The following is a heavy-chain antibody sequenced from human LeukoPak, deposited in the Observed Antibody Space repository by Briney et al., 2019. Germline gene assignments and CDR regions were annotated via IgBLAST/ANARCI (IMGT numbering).Heavy chain of an antibody. D-gene: IGHD3-3*01. Sequence: GGSLRLSCAASGFTVSSNYMSWVRQAPGKGLEWVSVIYSGGSTYYADSVKGRFTISRDNSKNTLYLQMNSLRAEDTAVYYCARVRRITIFGVVVGGWFDPWGQGTLVTVSS. V-gene: IGHV3-66*02. J-gene: IGHJ5*02. CDR3: ARVRRITIFGVVVGGWFDP. CDR1: GFTVSSNY. CDR2: IYSGGST.